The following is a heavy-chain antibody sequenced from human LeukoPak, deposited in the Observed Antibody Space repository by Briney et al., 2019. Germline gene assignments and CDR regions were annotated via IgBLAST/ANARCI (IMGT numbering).Heavy chain of an antibody. Sequence: ASVKVSCKASGYTFIPYYMHWVRQAPGRGLEWMGIINPSGDSTTYAQKFQGRVTMTRDMSTSTVYMELSSLRSEDTAVYYCARGDHSSSWFDYWGQGTLVTVSS. J-gene: IGHJ4*02. CDR3: ARGDHSSSWFDY. CDR2: INPSGDST. D-gene: IGHD6-13*01. V-gene: IGHV1-46*01. CDR1: GYTFIPYY.